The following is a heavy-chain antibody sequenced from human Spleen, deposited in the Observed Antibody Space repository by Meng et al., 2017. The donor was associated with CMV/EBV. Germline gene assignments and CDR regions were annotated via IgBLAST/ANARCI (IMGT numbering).Heavy chain of an antibody. V-gene: IGHV3-15*01. CDR3: TTDWR. J-gene: IGHJ4*02. Sequence: GESLKISCAASGFTFSDAWMSWVRQAPGKGLEWVGRVKSEADGGTRDYAAPVTGRFTISRDESKNTLYLQMTNLKAEDTAIYYCTTDWRWGQGALVTVSS. CDR2: VKSEADGGTR. CDR1: GFTFSDAW.